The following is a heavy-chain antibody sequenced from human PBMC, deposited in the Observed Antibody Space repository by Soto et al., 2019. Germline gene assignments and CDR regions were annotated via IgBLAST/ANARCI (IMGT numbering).Heavy chain of an antibody. Sequence: EVQVVETGGGLIQPGGSLRLSCAVSGFTFSSNYMSWVRQPPGQGLEWVCDIYSGGSTYYADSVKGRLTISRDNSKNTLYLQMNSLRAEDTAVYYCARERDGHNPNWFDLWGPGTLVTVSS. CDR1: GFTFSSNY. CDR2: IYSGGST. J-gene: IGHJ5*02. CDR3: ARERDGHNPNWFDL. V-gene: IGHV3-53*02.